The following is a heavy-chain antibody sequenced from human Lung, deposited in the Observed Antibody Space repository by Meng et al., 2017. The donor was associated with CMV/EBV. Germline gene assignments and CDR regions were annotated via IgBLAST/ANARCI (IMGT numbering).Heavy chain of an antibody. D-gene: IGHD1-26*01. V-gene: IGHV3-23*01. J-gene: IGHJ4*02. CDR2: ISGGGDRT. CDR1: GFPFSSYA. CDR3: AKGPRRSGSYPSYFDY. Sequence: GEXXKISCAASGFPFSSYAMSWVRQAPGKGPEWVSAISGGGDRTYNADSVRGRFTISRDESKNTVYLQMSSLRAEDTDVYYCAKGPRRSGSYPSYFDYWGQGALVTVSS.